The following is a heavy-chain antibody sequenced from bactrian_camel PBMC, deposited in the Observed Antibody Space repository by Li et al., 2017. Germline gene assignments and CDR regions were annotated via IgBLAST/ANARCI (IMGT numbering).Heavy chain of an antibody. CDR3: ATNQYCRGGYCYAGLFGH. Sequence: VQLVESGGGLVQPGGSLRLSCAASGFTFSNTEMSWVRQAPGKGLEWVSGISESGGQTSYADSVKGRFTISRDNAKNALYLQMNSLNPEDTAVYYCATNQYCRGGYCYAGLFGHWGQGTQVTVS. J-gene: IGHJ6*01. V-gene: IGHV3S40*01. CDR2: ISESGGQT. CDR1: GFTFSNTE. D-gene: IGHD2*01.